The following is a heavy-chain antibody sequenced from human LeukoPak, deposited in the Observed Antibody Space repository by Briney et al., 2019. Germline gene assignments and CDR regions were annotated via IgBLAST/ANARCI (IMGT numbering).Heavy chain of an antibody. D-gene: IGHD6-19*01. V-gene: IGHV4-39*01. CDR1: GGSIISSDFF. J-gene: IGHJ5*02. Sequence: SETLSLTCTISGGSIISSDFFWGWIRQSPGKGPEWIGSVHFSGDTYYSPSLESRVTVSVDTSKNQFSLKLSSVTAADSAVYYCARHSIVAGKMTVTPSDLHWFDPWGQGTLVSVSS. CDR2: VHFSGDT. CDR3: ARHSIVAGKMTVTPSDLHWFDP.